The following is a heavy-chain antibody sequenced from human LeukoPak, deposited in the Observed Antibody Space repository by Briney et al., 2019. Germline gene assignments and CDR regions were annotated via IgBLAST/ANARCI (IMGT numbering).Heavy chain of an antibody. CDR2: IYYSGST. Sequence: SETLSLTCTVSGGSISSGSYYWSWIRQPPGKGLEWIGYIYYSGSTNYNPSLKSRVTISVDTSKNQFSLKLSSVTAADTAVYYCARDRGGQSVGATRNWFDPWGQGTLVTVSS. D-gene: IGHD1-26*01. CDR3: ARDRGGQSVGATRNWFDP. J-gene: IGHJ5*02. V-gene: IGHV4-61*01. CDR1: GGSISSGSYY.